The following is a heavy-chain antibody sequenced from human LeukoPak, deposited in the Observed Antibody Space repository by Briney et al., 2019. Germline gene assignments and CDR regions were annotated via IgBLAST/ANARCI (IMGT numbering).Heavy chain of an antibody. CDR1: GGTFSSYA. V-gene: IGHV1-69*04. CDR3: ARDRSPGGSRSRSNWFDP. D-gene: IGHD3-10*01. Sequence: SVKVSCKASGGTFSSYAISWVRQAPGQGLEWMGRIIPILGIANYAQKFQGRVTITADKSTSTAYMELSSLRSDDTAVYYCARDRSPGGSRSRSNWFDPWGQGTLVTVSS. J-gene: IGHJ5*02. CDR2: IIPILGIA.